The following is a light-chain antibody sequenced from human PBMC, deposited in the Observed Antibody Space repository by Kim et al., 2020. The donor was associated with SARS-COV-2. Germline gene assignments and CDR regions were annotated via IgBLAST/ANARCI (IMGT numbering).Light chain of an antibody. CDR3: QAWDSSTYV. V-gene: IGLV3-1*01. CDR1: KLGDKY. J-gene: IGLJ1*01. Sequence: SYELTQPPSVSLSPGQTASITCSGDKLGDKYACWYQQKPGQSPVLVIYQDSKRPSGIPERFSGSNSGYTATLTISGTQAMDEADYYCQAWDSSTYVFGTGTKVTVL. CDR2: QDS.